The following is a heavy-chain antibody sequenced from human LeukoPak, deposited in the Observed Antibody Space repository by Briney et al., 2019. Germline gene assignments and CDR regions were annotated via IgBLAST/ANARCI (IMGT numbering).Heavy chain of an antibody. Sequence: PGGSLRLSCAASGFTFSSYSMNWVRQAPGKGLEWASYISSSSSTIYYADSVKGRFTISRDNAKNSLYLQMNSLRAEDTAVYYCARALEQWLVPHYFDYWGQGTLVTVSS. CDR3: ARALEQWLVPHYFDY. V-gene: IGHV3-48*04. CDR1: GFTFSSYS. J-gene: IGHJ4*02. D-gene: IGHD6-19*01. CDR2: ISSSSSTI.